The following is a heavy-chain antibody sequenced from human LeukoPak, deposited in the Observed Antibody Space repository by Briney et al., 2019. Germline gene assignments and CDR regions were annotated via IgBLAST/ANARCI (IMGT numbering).Heavy chain of an antibody. V-gene: IGHV1-2*02. CDR1: GYTFTGYY. CDR3: ARDYYGSGSVIRYFDC. J-gene: IGHJ4*02. D-gene: IGHD3-10*01. CDR2: INPNSGGT. Sequence: GASVKVSCKASGYTFTGYYMHWVRQAPGQGLEWMGWINPNSGGTNYAQKFQGRVTMTRDTSISTAYMELSRLSSDDTAVYYCARDYYGSGSVIRYFDCWGQGTLVTVSS.